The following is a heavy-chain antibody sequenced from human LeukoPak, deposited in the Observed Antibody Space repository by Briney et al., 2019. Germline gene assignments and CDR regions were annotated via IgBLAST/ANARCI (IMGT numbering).Heavy chain of an antibody. J-gene: IGHJ5*02. V-gene: IGHV4-34*01. CDR2: INHSGST. D-gene: IGHD5-12*01. Sequence: SETLSLTCTVSGGSISSYYWSWIRQPPGKGLEWIGEINHSGSTNYNPSLKSRVTISVDTSKNQFSLKLSSVTAADTAVYYCASELRLRSWGQGTLVTVSS. CDR3: ASELRLRS. CDR1: GGSISSYY.